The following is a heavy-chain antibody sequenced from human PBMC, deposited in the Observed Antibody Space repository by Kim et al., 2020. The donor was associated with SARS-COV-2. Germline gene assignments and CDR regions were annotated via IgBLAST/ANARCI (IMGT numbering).Heavy chain of an antibody. Sequence: DSVKGRFTLSRDNSKNTLYLQMNSLRSEDTAVYYCARGYCSAGSCYSFDYWGQGTLVTVSA. V-gene: IGHV3-53*01. CDR3: ARGYCSAGSCYSFDY. J-gene: IGHJ4*02. D-gene: IGHD2-15*01.